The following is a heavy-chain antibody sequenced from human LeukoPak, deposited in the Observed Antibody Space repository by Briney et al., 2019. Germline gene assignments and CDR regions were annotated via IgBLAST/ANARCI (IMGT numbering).Heavy chain of an antibody. CDR1: GFRFSSYA. CDR3: ASRGYCSGGSCPIDY. CDR2: ISGSGVST. D-gene: IGHD2-15*01. J-gene: IGHJ4*02. V-gene: IGHV3-23*01. Sequence: GGSLRLSCAASGFRFSSYAMSWVRQAPGKGLEWVSAISGSGVSTYHADPVKGRFTISRDNAKNSLYLQMNSLRAEDTAVYYCASRGYCSGGSCPIDYWGQGTLVTVSS.